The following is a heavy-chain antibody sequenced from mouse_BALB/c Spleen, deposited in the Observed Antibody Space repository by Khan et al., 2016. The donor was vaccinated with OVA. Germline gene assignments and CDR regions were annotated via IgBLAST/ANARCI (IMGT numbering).Heavy chain of an antibody. V-gene: IGHV1S137*01. J-gene: IGHJ2*01. CDR2: ISTYSGNT. CDR1: GYTFTDYA. D-gene: IGHD2-3*01. Sequence: QVQLQQSGPELVRPGVSVKISCKGSGYTFTDYAMHWVKQSHAKSLEWIGLISTYSGNTNYKQKFKGKATMTVDKSSSTAYMELARLTSEDSAIXYCTGPAYDGYYDDWGQGTTLTVSS. CDR3: TGPAYDGYYDD.